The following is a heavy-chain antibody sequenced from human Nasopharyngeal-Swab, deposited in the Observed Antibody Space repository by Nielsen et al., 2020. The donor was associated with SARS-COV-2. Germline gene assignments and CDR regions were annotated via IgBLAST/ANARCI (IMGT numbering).Heavy chain of an antibody. J-gene: IGHJ4*02. CDR3: ADISYSSIDY. V-gene: IGHV3-11*04. Sequence: GESLKISCAASGFIFSDYYMSWIRQAPGKGLEWVSYISSSASSLYYADSVKGRFTISRDNAKNSVYLQMNSLRAEDTAVYYCADISYSSIDYWGQGTLVTVSS. CDR2: ISSSASSL. CDR1: GFIFSDYY. D-gene: IGHD6-19*01.